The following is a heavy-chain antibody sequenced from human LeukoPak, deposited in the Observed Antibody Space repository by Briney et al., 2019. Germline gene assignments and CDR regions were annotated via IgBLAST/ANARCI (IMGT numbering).Heavy chain of an antibody. CDR1: GFTFSNYA. J-gene: IGHJ4*02. Sequence: GRSLRLSCAASGFTFSNYAMHWVRQAPGKGLEWVAVISNVETNTYYADSVKGRFTISRDNSKNTLYLQLNSLSAEDTSVYYCARDSTYYYASGSSGPHYFDSWGQGTLVTVSS. D-gene: IGHD3-10*01. CDR3: ARDSTYYYASGSSGPHYFDS. CDR2: ISNVETNT. V-gene: IGHV3-30*01.